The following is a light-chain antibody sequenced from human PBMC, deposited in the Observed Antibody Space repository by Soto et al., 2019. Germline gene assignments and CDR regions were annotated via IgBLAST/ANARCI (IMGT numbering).Light chain of an antibody. Sequence: SPLTQPRSVSASPGHSVTISCTGTSSDVGRYDYVSWHQQHPGKAPKLIVYDVTERHSGVPDRFSGSKSGNTASLTISGLQAEDEADYSCCSFAGSYSYVFGTGTKVTV. CDR2: DVT. V-gene: IGLV2-11*01. J-gene: IGLJ1*01. CDR3: CSFAGSYSYV. CDR1: SSDVGRYDY.